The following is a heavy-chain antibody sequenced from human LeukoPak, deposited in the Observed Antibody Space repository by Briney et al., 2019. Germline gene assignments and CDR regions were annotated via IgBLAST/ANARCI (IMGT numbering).Heavy chain of an antibody. D-gene: IGHD5-12*01. CDR2: IYTGGST. V-gene: IGHV4-61*02. CDR3: ARQSQYSGYQAPDY. Sequence: KTSETLSLTCTVSGGSISTDNCYWGWIRQPAGEGLEWIGRIYTGGSTNYNPSLKSRVTLSIETPKNQFSLELTSVTAADTAVYYCARQSQYSGYQAPDYWGQGTLVTVSS. J-gene: IGHJ4*02. CDR1: GGSISTDNCY.